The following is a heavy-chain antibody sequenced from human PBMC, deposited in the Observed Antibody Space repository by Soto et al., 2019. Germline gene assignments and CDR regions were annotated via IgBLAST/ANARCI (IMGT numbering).Heavy chain of an antibody. J-gene: IGHJ3*02. CDR1: GGTFSSYA. D-gene: IGHD6-19*01. V-gene: IGHV1-69*13. Sequence: ASVKVSCKASGGTFSSYAISWMRQAPGQGLEWMGGIIPIFGTANYAQKFQGRVTITADESTSTAYMELSSLRSEDTAVYYCASTAEQQWLGVDIWGQGTMVTVSS. CDR2: IIPIFGTA. CDR3: ASTAEQQWLGVDI.